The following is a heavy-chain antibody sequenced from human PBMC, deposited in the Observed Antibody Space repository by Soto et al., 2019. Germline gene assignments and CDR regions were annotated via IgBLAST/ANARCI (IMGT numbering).Heavy chain of an antibody. CDR2: VGGSGDRT. Sequence: EVQLLESGGDLVQPGGSLRLSCAASGFAFSNYAMSWVRQAPGKGLEWVSGVGGSGDRTYYADFVKGRFTVSRDNSKNTMYLQMNSLRVEDTAIYYCARAEDDYGDQDNFDFWGQGTLVTVSS. D-gene: IGHD4-17*01. J-gene: IGHJ4*02. CDR3: ARAEDDYGDQDNFDF. CDR1: GFAFSNYA. V-gene: IGHV3-23*01.